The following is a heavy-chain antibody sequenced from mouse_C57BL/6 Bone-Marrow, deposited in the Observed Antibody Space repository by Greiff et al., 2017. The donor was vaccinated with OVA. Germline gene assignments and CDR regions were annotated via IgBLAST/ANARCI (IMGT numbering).Heavy chain of an antibody. D-gene: IGHD1-1*02. CDR3: AKGGPYGGFAY. Sequence: QVQLQQPGAELVKPGASVKLSCKASGYTFTSCWMQWVKQRPGQGLEWIGEIDPSDSYTNYNQKFKGKATLTVDTSSSTAYMQLSSLTSEDSAVYYCAKGGPYGGFAYWGQGTLVTVSA. CDR1: GYTFTSCW. CDR2: IDPSDSYT. J-gene: IGHJ3*01. V-gene: IGHV1-50*01.